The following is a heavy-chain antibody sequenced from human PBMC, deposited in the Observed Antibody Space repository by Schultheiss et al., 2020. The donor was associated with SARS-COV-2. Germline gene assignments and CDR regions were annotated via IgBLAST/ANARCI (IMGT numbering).Heavy chain of an antibody. CDR3: ARKWEQDAFDI. D-gene: IGHD1-26*01. V-gene: IGHV3-33*01. Sequence: GGSLRLSCAASGFTFSSYGMHWVRQAPGKGLEWVAVIWYDGSNKYYADSVKGRFTISRDNSKNTLYLQMNSLRAEDTAVYYCARKWEQDAFDIWGQGTMVTVSS. CDR1: GFTFSSYG. CDR2: IWYDGSNK. J-gene: IGHJ3*02.